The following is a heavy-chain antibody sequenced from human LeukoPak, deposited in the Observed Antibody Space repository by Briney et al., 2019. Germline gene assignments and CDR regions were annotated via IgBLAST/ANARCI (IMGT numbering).Heavy chain of an antibody. V-gene: IGHV3-53*01. J-gene: IGHJ4*02. CDR1: GFTVSSNY. Sequence: GGSLRLSCAASGFTVSSNYMSWVRQAPGKGLEWVSVIYSGGSTYYADSVKGRFTISRDNSKNTLYLQMNSLRAEDTAVYYCARDNTIFRVALLDYWGQGTLVTVSS. CDR2: IYSGGST. D-gene: IGHD3-3*01. CDR3: ARDNTIFRVALLDY.